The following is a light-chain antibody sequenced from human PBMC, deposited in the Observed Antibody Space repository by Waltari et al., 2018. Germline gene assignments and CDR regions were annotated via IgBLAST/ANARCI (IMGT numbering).Light chain of an antibody. V-gene: IGLV2-8*01. Sequence: QSALTQPPSASGSPGQSVSISCTGTSSDVGGYKYVSWYQQHPRQAPTLLIYGVSKRPSGVPDRFSGSKSGNTASLTVSGLQVEDEAGYYCSSYAGNNVVFGGGTKLTVL. CDR3: SSYAGNNVV. J-gene: IGLJ2*01. CDR1: SSDVGGYKY. CDR2: GVS.